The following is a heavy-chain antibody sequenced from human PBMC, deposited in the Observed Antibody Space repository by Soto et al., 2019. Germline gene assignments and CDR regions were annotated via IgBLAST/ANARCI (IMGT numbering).Heavy chain of an antibody. V-gene: IGHV3-33*01. CDR1: GFTFSSYG. J-gene: IGHJ6*03. D-gene: IGHD3-3*01. CDR3: ARSGYDFWSGYYKASDYYYYMDV. Sequence: QVQLVESGGGVVQPGRSLRLSCAASGFTFSSYGMHWVRQAPGKGLEWVAVIWYDGSNKYYADSVKGRFTISRDNSKNKLYLQMNSLRAEDTAVYYCARSGYDFWSGYYKASDYYYYMDVWGKGTTVTVSS. CDR2: IWYDGSNK.